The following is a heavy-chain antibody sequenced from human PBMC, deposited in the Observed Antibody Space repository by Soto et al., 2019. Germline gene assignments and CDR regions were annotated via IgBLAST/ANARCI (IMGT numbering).Heavy chain of an antibody. CDR1: GFSLSTSGVG. D-gene: IGHD6-6*01. CDR3: AHTWYSSSSGAFDI. V-gene: IGHV2-5*01. Sequence: QITLKESGPTLVKPTQTLTLTCTFSGFSLSTSGVGVGWIRQPPGKALEWLALIYWNDDKRYSPSLKSRLTITKDTSKNQVVLTMTNMDPVDTATYYCAHTWYSSSSGAFDIWGQGTMVTFSS. CDR2: IYWNDDK. J-gene: IGHJ3*02.